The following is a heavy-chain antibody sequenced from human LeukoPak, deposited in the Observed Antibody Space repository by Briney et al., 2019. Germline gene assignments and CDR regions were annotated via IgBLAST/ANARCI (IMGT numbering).Heavy chain of an antibody. CDR1: GYIFANYW. V-gene: IGHV5-51*01. CDR3: ARFAHSSGTYYATFDY. D-gene: IGHD3-10*01. Sequence: GESLKISCKGSGYIFANYWVGWVRQMPGKGLEWMGIIYPADSDTRYSPSFQGQVTLSADKSISTAYLQWSSLKASDTAMYYCARFAHSSGTYYATFDYWGQGTLVTVSS. CDR2: IYPADSDT. J-gene: IGHJ4*02.